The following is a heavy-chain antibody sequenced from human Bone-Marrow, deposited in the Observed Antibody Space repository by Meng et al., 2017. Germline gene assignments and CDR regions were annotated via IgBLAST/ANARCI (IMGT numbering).Heavy chain of an antibody. CDR3: ARVSLQATIAAAGVVWFDP. CDR2: IYHSGST. D-gene: IGHD6-13*01. V-gene: IGHV4-4*02. J-gene: IGHJ5*02. CDR1: GGSISSSNW. Sequence: QVQLQESGPGLVKPSGTLSLTCAGPGGSISSSNWWSWVRQPPGKGLEWIGEIYHSGSTNYNPSLKSRVTISVDKSKNQFSLKLSSVTAADTAVYYCARVSLQATIAAAGVVWFDPWGQGTLVTVSS.